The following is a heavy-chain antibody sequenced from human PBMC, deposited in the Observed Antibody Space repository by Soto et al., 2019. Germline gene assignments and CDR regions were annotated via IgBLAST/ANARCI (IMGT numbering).Heavy chain of an antibody. CDR3: ASYREQLVLYGMDV. CDR1: GYTFTSYV. V-gene: IGHV1-18*01. CDR2: ISAYNGNT. D-gene: IGHD6-13*01. J-gene: IGHJ6*02. Sequence: QVQLVQSGAEVKKPGASVKVSCKASGYTFTSYVISWVRQAPGQGLEWMGWISAYNGNTNYAQKLQGRVTMTTDTSTSTAYMELRSLRSDDAAVYYCASYREQLVLYGMDVWGQGTTVTVSS.